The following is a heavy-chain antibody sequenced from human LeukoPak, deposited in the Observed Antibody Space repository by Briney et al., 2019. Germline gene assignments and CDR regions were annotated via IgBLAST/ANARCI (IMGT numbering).Heavy chain of an antibody. CDR1: GFTFSSYA. Sequence: GRSLRLSCAASGFTFSSYAMHWVRQAPGKGLEWVAFIRYDGSNKYYADSVKGRFTISRDNSKNTLYLQMNSLRAEDTAVYYCAKGYIVVVPAAPDYWGQGTLVTVSS. D-gene: IGHD2-2*01. CDR2: IRYDGSNK. V-gene: IGHV3-30*02. CDR3: AKGYIVVVPAAPDY. J-gene: IGHJ4*02.